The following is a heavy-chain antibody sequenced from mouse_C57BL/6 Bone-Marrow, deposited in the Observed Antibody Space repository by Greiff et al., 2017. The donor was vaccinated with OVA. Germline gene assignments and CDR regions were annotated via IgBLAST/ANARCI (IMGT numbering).Heavy chain of an antibody. Sequence: EVKLLQSGPGLAKPSQTLSLPCSVTGYSITSDYWNWIRKFPGNKLEYMGYISYSGSPYYNPSLKSRISITRDTSKNQYYLQLNSVTTEDTATYYCARSSADSGFYYAVDYWGQGNSVTVSS. CDR3: ARSSADSGFYYAVDY. CDR2: ISYSGSP. J-gene: IGHJ4*01. V-gene: IGHV3-8*01. CDR1: GYSITSDY. D-gene: IGHD1-3*01.